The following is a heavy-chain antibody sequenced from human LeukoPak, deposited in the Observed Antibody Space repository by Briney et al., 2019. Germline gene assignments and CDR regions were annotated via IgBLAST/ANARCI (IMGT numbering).Heavy chain of an antibody. CDR1: GFSFSSYN. CDR2: ITSSSTYT. D-gene: IGHD1-26*01. V-gene: IGHV3-21*01. Sequence: PGGSLRLSCAASGFSFSSYNMNWVRRTPGKGLEWVSSITSSSTYTFYADSVKGRFTISRDNARNSLYLQMNSLRAEDTAVYYCARDPYSGTYGDTYYYYMDVWGKGTTVTISS. J-gene: IGHJ6*03. CDR3: ARDPYSGTYGDTYYYYMDV.